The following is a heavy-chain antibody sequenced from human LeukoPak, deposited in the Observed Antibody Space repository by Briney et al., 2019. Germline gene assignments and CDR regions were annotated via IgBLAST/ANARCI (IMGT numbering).Heavy chain of an antibody. CDR1: GGSFSGYY. J-gene: IGHJ4*02. CDR2: MNHSGST. V-gene: IGHV4-34*01. D-gene: IGHD3-10*01. Sequence: SETLSLTCAVYGGSFSGYYWSWLRQPPGKGLDWMGEMNHSGSTNYNPSLKSRVTISVGTSKNQFSLNLSSVTAADTAVYYCARPSQVNYYGSGSYSYYFDYWGQGTLVTVSS. CDR3: ARPSQVNYYGSGSYSYYFDY.